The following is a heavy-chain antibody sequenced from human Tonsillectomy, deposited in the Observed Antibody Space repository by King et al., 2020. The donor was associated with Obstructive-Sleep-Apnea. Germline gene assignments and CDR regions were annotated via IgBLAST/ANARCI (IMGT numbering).Heavy chain of an antibody. D-gene: IGHD5-24*01. CDR1: GFTLSNYN. Sequence: EVQLVESGGGLVQPGGSLRLSCAASGFTLSNYNMNWVRQAPGKRPEWLSYISRSTNTIYHADSVKGRFTIFRDNAENSLYLRMTSLRAEDTAVYYCARDGAYHPLDNYYDLWGQGTLVTVSS. CDR2: ISRSTNTI. CDR3: ARDGAYHPLDNYYDL. V-gene: IGHV3-48*04. J-gene: IGHJ5*02.